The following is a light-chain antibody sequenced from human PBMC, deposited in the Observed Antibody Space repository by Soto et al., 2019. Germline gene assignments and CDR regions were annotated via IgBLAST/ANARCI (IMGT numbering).Light chain of an antibody. J-gene: IGKJ1*01. CDR1: LTISDNY. CDR3: QQYSMAPLT. Sequence: EIVLTHSPGTLSLSPGERATLSCRASLTISDNYLAWYQQKAGQAPRLVIYGASSRATGIPDRFSAGGSGTDFTLTISRLEPEDFAVYYCQQYSMAPLTFGQGTKVEVK. V-gene: IGKV3-20*01. CDR2: GAS.